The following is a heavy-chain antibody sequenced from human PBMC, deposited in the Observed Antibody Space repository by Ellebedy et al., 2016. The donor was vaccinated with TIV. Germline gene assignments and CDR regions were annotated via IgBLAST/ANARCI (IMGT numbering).Heavy chain of an antibody. V-gene: IGHV3-7*01. Sequence: GESLKISXAASGFTFSNYWMSWVRQAPGKGLEWVANIKEDGSEKHYVDSVKGRFTISRDNAKNSLCLHMNSLRVEDTAVYYCARDYGGGVDYWGQGTLVTVSS. D-gene: IGHD4-17*01. J-gene: IGHJ4*02. CDR2: IKEDGSEK. CDR1: GFTFSNYW. CDR3: ARDYGGGVDY.